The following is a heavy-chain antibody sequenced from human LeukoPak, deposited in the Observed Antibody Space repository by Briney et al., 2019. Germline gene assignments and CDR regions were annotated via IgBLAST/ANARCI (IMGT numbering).Heavy chain of an antibody. D-gene: IGHD2/OR15-2a*01. CDR2: IYYSGST. V-gene: IGHV4-30-4*01. CDR1: GGSISSGDYY. J-gene: IGHJ4*02. Sequence: SETLSLTCTVSGGSISSGDYYWSWIRQPPGKGLEWIGYIYYSGSTYYNPSLKSRVTISVDTSKNQFSLKLSSVTAADTAVYYCATQLLRAGVFDYWGQGTLVTVSS. CDR3: ATQLLRAGVFDY.